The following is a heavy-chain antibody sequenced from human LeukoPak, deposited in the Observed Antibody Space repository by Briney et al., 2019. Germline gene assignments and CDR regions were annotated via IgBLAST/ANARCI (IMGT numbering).Heavy chain of an antibody. CDR1: GFTFSSYA. J-gene: IGHJ4*02. V-gene: IGHV3-23*01. D-gene: IGHD6-13*01. CDR3: ARASWGGSSWFNPNY. Sequence: PGGSLRLSCAASGFTFSSYAMSWVRQAPGKGLEWVSAISGSGGSTYYADSVKGRFTISRDNSKNTLYLQMNSLRAEDTAVYYCARASWGGSSWFNPNYWGQGTLVTVSS. CDR2: ISGSGGST.